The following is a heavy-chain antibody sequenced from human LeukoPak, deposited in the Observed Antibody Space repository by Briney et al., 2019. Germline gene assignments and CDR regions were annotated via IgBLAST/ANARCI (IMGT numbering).Heavy chain of an antibody. CDR2: ISGSGGST. J-gene: IGHJ4*02. D-gene: IGHD3-3*01. CDR1: GFTFSSYA. Sequence: GGSLRLSCAASGFTFSSYAMSWVRQAPGKGLEWVSAISGSGGSTYYADAVKGRFTISRDNSKNTLYLQMNSLRAEDTAVYYCAISKPYYDFWSGYLTTFDYWGQGTLVTVSS. V-gene: IGHV3-23*01. CDR3: AISKPYYDFWSGYLTTFDY.